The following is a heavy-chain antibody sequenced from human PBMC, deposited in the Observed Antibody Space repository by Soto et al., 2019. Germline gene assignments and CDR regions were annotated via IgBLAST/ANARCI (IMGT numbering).Heavy chain of an antibody. CDR3: ARDDPFDP. J-gene: IGHJ5*02. CDR1: GGAFRSYF. Sequence: QVRLRESGPQVVKPSATLSLNCNVSGGAFRSYFWSWIRQSPGKGLEWIGNIHSSGRSNYNPSFKSRVSMSIDPSKNHFSVRLTSVTPADTAVYYCARDDPFDPWGQGILVTVSS. V-gene: IGHV4-59*01. CDR2: IHSSGRS.